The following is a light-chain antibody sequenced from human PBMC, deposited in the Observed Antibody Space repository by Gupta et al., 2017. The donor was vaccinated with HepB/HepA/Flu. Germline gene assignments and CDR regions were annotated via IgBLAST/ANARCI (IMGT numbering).Light chain of an antibody. V-gene: IGKV1-39*01. Sequence: DIQVTQSPSSLSASVGDRVTITCRASQSISTYLNWYQQRPGKVPELVIYDASNLKSGVPSRFSGSGSGTDFTLTISNRQPEDSANYYCQQRVCLPFPFGGGTKVDIK. J-gene: IGKJ4*01. CDR3: QQRVCLPFP. CDR2: DAS. CDR1: QSISTY.